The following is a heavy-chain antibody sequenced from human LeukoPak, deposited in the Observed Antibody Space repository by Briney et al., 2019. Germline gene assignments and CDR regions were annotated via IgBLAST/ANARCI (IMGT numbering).Heavy chain of an antibody. J-gene: IGHJ4*02. Sequence: GGSLRLSCAASGFTFGSYSMSWVRQAPGKGLEWVSSISSSSSYIYYADSVKGRFTISRDNAKNSLYLQMNSLRAEDTAVYYCARDPEYSSSCFDYWGQGTLVAVSS. D-gene: IGHD6-6*01. CDR2: ISSSSSYI. CDR1: GFTFGSYS. CDR3: ARDPEYSSSCFDY. V-gene: IGHV3-21*01.